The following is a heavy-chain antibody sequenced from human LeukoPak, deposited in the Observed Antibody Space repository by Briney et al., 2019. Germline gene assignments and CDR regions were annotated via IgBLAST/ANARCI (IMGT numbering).Heavy chain of an antibody. CDR3: AKSMVRGVIITAPVH. CDR2: ISGSGGST. J-gene: IGHJ4*02. Sequence: PGGSLRLSCAASGLTFRNYAMSWVRQAPGKGLEWVSAISGSGGSTYYADSVKGRFTISRDNSKNTLYLQMNSLRAEDTAVYYCAKSMVRGVIITAPVHWGQGTLVTVSS. CDR1: GLTFRNYA. V-gene: IGHV3-23*01. D-gene: IGHD3-10*01.